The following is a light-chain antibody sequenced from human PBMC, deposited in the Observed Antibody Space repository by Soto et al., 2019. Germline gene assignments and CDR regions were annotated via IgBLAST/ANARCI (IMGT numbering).Light chain of an antibody. CDR3: QQYNNWPPWT. CDR1: QSVSSN. CDR2: GAS. J-gene: IGKJ1*01. V-gene: IGKV3-15*01. Sequence: EIVVTQSPATLSVSPGERATLSCRASQSVSSNLAWYQQKPGQAPRLLIYGASTRATGIPARFSGSGSGTEFTLTISSLQSEDFAVYYCQQYNNWPPWTFGKGTKVAIK.